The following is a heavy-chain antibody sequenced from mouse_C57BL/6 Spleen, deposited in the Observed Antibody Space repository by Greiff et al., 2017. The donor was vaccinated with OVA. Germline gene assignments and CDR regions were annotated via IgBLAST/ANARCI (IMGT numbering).Heavy chain of an antibody. Sequence: QVQLQQPGAELVRPGSSVKLSCKASGYTFTSYWMDWVKQRPGHGLEWIGNIYPTDSETHYNQQFKDKATLTVDKSASTAYMQLSSLTSEDSAVYYCARRGTAQATLDYWGQGTTLTVSS. J-gene: IGHJ2*01. V-gene: IGHV1-61*01. CDR3: ARRGTAQATLDY. D-gene: IGHD3-2*02. CDR2: IYPTDSET. CDR1: GYTFTSYW.